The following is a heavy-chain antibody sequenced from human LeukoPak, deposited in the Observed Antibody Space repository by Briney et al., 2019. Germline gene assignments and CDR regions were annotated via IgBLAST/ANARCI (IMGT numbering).Heavy chain of an antibody. Sequence: GASVKVSCKASGYTFTSYGISWLRQAPGQGLEWMGWISAYNGNTNYAQKLQGRVTITTDESTSTAYMELSSLRSEDTAVYYCARDTADYDILTGPFDIWGQGTMVTVSS. V-gene: IGHV1-18*01. CDR3: ARDTADYDILTGPFDI. D-gene: IGHD3-9*01. CDR1: GYTFTSYG. J-gene: IGHJ3*02. CDR2: ISAYNGNT.